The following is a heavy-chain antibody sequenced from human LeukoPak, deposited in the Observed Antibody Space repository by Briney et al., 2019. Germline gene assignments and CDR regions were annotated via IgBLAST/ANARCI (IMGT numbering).Heavy chain of an antibody. Sequence: GGSLRLSCAASGFTFSSYGMHWVRQAPGKGLEWVAVISYDGSNKYYADSVKGRFTISRDNSKNTLYLQMNSLRAEDTALYYCAKDSSVPYGITEWGQGTLVTVSS. D-gene: IGHD4-17*01. CDR3: AKDSSVPYGITE. CDR2: ISYDGSNK. V-gene: IGHV3-30*18. J-gene: IGHJ4*02. CDR1: GFTFSSYG.